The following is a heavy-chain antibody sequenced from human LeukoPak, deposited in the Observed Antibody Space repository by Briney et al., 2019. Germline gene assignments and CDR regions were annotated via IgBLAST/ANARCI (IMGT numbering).Heavy chain of an antibody. D-gene: IGHD3-10*01. CDR2: IYYSGST. Sequence: SETPSLACTVSGGSISSYYWGWIRQPPGKGLEWIGSIYYSGSTYYNPSLKSRVTISVDTSKNQFSLKLTSVTAADTAVYYCAKVVAYDSGDYWGQGTLVTVSS. J-gene: IGHJ4*02. CDR1: GGSISSYY. V-gene: IGHV4-39*05. CDR3: AKVVAYDSGDY.